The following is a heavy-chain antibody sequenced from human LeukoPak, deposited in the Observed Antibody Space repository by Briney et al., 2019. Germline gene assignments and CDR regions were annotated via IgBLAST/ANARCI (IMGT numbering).Heavy chain of an antibody. CDR3: AKGRYSYGARWFDP. CDR1: GFTFSSYG. CDR2: IRYDGSNK. J-gene: IGHJ5*02. Sequence: PGGSLRLSCAASGFTFSSYGMHWVRQAPGKGLEWVAFIRYDGSNKYYADSVKGRFTISRDNSKNTLYLQMNSLRAEDTAVYYCAKGRYSYGARWFDPWGQGTLVTVSS. V-gene: IGHV3-30*02. D-gene: IGHD5-18*01.